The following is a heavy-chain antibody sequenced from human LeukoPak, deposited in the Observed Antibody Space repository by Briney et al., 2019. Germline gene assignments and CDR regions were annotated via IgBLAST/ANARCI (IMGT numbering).Heavy chain of an antibody. Sequence: GGSLRLSCAASGFTFEDYAMHWVRQAPGKGLEWVSLISGDGGSTYYADSVKGRFTISRDNSKNSLYLQMNSLRTEDTALYYCAKGVAYCGGDCYPDAFDIWGQGTMVTVSS. CDR3: AKGVAYCGGDCYPDAFDI. J-gene: IGHJ3*02. CDR2: ISGDGGST. V-gene: IGHV3-43*02. CDR1: GFTFEDYA. D-gene: IGHD2-21*02.